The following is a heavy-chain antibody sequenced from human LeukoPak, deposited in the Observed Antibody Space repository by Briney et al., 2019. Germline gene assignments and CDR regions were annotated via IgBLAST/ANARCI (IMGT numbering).Heavy chain of an antibody. J-gene: IGHJ4*02. CDR1: GGSISSGGYY. D-gene: IGHD1-26*01. V-gene: IGHV4-31*03. CDR3: ARVSRSQWYFDY. CDR2: IYYSGST. Sequence: PSQTLSLTCTVSGGSISSGGYYWSWIRQHPGKGMEWHGYIYYSGSTYYNPSLKSRVTISVDTSKNQFSLKLSSVTAADTAVYYCARVSRSQWYFDYWGQGTLVTVSS.